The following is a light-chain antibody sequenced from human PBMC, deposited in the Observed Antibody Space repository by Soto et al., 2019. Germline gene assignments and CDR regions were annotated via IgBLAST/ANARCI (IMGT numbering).Light chain of an antibody. CDR2: GAS. CDR1: QSVSSSY. Sequence: EIALTQSPGTLSLSPGERAPLSCRASQSVSSSYLAGYQQKPGQAPRLLIYGASSRATGIPDRFSGSGSGTDFTLTISRLEPEDFAVYYCQQYDAGLWTFGHGTKVDIK. V-gene: IGKV3-20*01. J-gene: IGKJ1*01. CDR3: QQYDAGLWT.